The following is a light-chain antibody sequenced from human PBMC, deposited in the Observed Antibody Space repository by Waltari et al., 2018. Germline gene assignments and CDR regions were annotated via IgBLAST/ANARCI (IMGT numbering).Light chain of an antibody. Sequence: IVMTQTPLSLSITPGDPASISCRSSQSLLHSDGNTYLHWFLQKPGQSPQLLIYGGSNRASGVPDRFSGSGSGTDFTLKFSKVEAEDVGVYYCVQATAFPYSFGQGTKLEIK. CDR3: VQATAFPYS. V-gene: IGKV2-40*01. CDR1: QSLLHSDGNTY. J-gene: IGKJ2*03. CDR2: GGS.